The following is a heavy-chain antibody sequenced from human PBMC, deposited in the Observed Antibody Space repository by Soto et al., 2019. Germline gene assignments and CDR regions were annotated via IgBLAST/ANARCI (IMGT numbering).Heavy chain of an antibody. J-gene: IGHJ4*02. V-gene: IGHV3-23*01. Sequence: GGSQRLSCAASGFTFSSYAMSWVRQAPGKGLEWVSAISGSGGSTYYADSVKGRFTISRDNSKNTLYLQMNSLRAEDTAVYYCAKDPLQKYSSSPIDYWGQGTLVTVSS. CDR3: AKDPLQKYSSSPIDY. D-gene: IGHD6-6*01. CDR1: GFTFSSYA. CDR2: ISGSGGST.